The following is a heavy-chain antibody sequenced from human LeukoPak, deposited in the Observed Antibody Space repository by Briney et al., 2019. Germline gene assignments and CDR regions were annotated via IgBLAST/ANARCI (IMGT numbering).Heavy chain of an antibody. V-gene: IGHV3-74*01. J-gene: IGHJ6*03. Sequence: QPGGSLRLSCAASGFTFSSYWMHWVRQAPGKELVWVSRINSDGSSTSYADSVKGRFTISRDNAKNTLYLQMNSLRAEDTAVYYCARAVRWELLYYYYYMDVWGKGTTVTVSS. CDR1: GFTFSSYW. CDR2: INSDGSST. D-gene: IGHD1-26*01. CDR3: ARAVRWELLYYYYYMDV.